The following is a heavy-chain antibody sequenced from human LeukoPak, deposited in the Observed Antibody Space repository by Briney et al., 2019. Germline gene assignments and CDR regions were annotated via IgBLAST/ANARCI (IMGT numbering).Heavy chain of an antibody. CDR3: ARDLSD. V-gene: IGHV4-59*01. CDR1: GGSIRSYY. CDR2: IYYSGST. D-gene: IGHD3-10*01. J-gene: IGHJ4*02. Sequence: SETLSLTCTVSGGSIRSYYWSWIRQPPGKGLEWIGYIYYSGSTNYNPSLKSRVTISVDTSKNQFSLKLSSVTAADTAVYYCARDLSDWGQGTLVTVSS.